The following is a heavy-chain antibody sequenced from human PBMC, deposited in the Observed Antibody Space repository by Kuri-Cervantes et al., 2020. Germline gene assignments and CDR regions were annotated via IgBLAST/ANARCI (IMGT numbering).Heavy chain of an antibody. Sequence: SETLSLTCAVYGASFSGYYWNWIRQPPGKGLEWIGEINHSGSTNYNPSLKSRVTISVDTSKNQFSLKLSSVTAADTAVYYCARALLPGFYDSSGQGAFDIWGQGTMVTVSS. CDR1: GASFSGYY. CDR2: INHSGST. D-gene: IGHD3-22*01. V-gene: IGHV4-34*01. CDR3: ARALLPGFYDSSGQGAFDI. J-gene: IGHJ3*02.